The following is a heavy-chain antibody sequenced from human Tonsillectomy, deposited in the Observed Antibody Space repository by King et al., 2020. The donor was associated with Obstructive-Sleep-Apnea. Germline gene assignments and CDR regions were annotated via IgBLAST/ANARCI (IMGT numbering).Heavy chain of an antibody. CDR1: GFTFRSYA. J-gene: IGHJ6*02. D-gene: IGHD1-1*01. CDR2: ISYDGNNK. V-gene: IGHV3-30*04. CDR3: ARGHGVNWHAGTHSYDHAMDV. Sequence: VQLVESGGGVVQPGRSLSLSCVASGFTFRSYAMHWGHQAPGQGLAWVALISYDGNNKYYADSVKGRFTISRDNSKNTLYVQMNSLRAEDTAVYYCARGHGVNWHAGTHSYDHAMDVWGQRTTVTVSS.